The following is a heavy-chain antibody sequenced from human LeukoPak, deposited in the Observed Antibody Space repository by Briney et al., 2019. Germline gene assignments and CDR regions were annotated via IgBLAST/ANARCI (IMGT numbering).Heavy chain of an antibody. Sequence: SETLSLTCTVSGGSISSYYWSWIRQPAGKGLEWIGRIYTSGSSNYNPSLKSRVTMSVDTPKNQFSLKLSSVTAADTAVYYRARDYSGYDSDAFDIWGQGTMVTVSS. CDR3: ARDYSGYDSDAFDI. CDR1: GGSISSYY. CDR2: IYTSGSS. V-gene: IGHV4-4*07. J-gene: IGHJ3*02. D-gene: IGHD5-12*01.